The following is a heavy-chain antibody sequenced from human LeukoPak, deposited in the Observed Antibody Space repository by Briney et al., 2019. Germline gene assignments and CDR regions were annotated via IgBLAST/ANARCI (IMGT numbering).Heavy chain of an antibody. Sequence: NPGGSLRLSCAASGFTFSSYSMNWVRQAPGKGLEWVSSISSSSSYIYYADSVKGRFTISRDNAKNSLYLQMNSLRAEDTAVYYCAREFVDTAMVEDAFDIWGQGTMVTVSS. CDR1: GFTFSSYS. J-gene: IGHJ3*02. CDR2: ISSSSSYI. CDR3: AREFVDTAMVEDAFDI. V-gene: IGHV3-21*01. D-gene: IGHD5-18*01.